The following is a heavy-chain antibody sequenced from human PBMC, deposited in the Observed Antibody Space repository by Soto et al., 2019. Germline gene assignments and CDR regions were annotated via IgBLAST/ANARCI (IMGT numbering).Heavy chain of an antibody. D-gene: IGHD3-16*01. CDR3: ERDYDPGYYYGMDV. CDR1: GFTFSSYD. CDR2: IGTAGDT. Sequence: PGGSLRLSCAASGFTFSSYDMHWVRQATGKGLEWVSAIGTAGDTYYPGSVKGRFTISRENAKNSLYLQMNSLRAEDTAVYYCERDYDPGYYYGMDVGAQGTTVTVSS. J-gene: IGHJ6*02. V-gene: IGHV3-13*01.